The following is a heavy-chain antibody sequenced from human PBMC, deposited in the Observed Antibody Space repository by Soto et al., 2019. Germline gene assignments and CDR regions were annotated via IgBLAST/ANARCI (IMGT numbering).Heavy chain of an antibody. Sequence: QVQLVESGGGVVQPGTSLRISCVGSGFTFRSYVIHWVRQVPGKGLEWVAFTSYDGSNKDYGDSVKGLSTFSRDNSRNTVDLQMDSLRRVDTALYDCARWGTTGGLDVWGQGTLVSVSS. CDR1: GFTFRSYV. D-gene: IGHD3-16*01. V-gene: IGHV3-30*19. J-gene: IGHJ1*01. CDR3: ARWGTTGGLDV. CDR2: TSYDGSNK.